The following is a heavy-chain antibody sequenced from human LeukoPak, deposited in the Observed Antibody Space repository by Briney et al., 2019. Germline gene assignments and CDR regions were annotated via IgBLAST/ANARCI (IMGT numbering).Heavy chain of an antibody. CDR3: ARVSCSSTNCYRDYYYYMDV. CDR1: VDSISTYY. CDR2: IFNSGST. Sequence: SETLSLTCTVSVDSISTYYWTWIRQPPGKGLEWVGYIFNSGSTNYNPSLKSRVTMSVDSSKNQFSLKLSSVTAADTAVYYCARVSCSSTNCYRDYYYYMDVWGKGTTVTVSS. D-gene: IGHD2-2*01. V-gene: IGHV4-59*12. J-gene: IGHJ6*03.